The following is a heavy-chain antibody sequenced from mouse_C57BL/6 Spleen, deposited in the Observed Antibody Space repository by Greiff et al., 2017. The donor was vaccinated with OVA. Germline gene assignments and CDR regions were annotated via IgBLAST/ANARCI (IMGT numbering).Heavy chain of an antibody. J-gene: IGHJ2*01. CDR1: GYTFTDYY. CDR3: ARGGYDGYFDY. Sequence: VQLQQSGPELVKPGASVKISCKASGYTFTDYYMNWVKQSHGKSLEWIGDINPNNGGTSYNQKFKGKATLTVDKSSSTAYMQLSSLTSEDSAVYYCARGGYDGYFDYWGQGTTLTVSS. CDR2: INPNNGGT. V-gene: IGHV1-26*01. D-gene: IGHD2-2*01.